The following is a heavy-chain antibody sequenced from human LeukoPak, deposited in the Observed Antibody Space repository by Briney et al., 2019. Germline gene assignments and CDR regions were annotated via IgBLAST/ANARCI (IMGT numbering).Heavy chain of an antibody. D-gene: IGHD4-23*01. CDR3: ARPPAGGNRLLGDFDI. CDR2: IYYSGST. CDR1: AGSISSSSYY. J-gene: IGHJ3*02. Sequence: PSETLSLTCTVSAGSISSSSYYWGWIRQPPGKGLEWFGSIYYSGSTYYNPSLKSRVTISVDTSKNQFSLKLSSVTAADTAVYYCARPPAGGNRLLGDFDIWGEGTMVTVSS. V-gene: IGHV4-39*01.